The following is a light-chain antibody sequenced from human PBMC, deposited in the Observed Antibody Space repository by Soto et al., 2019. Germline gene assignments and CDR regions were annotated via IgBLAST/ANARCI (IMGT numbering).Light chain of an antibody. J-gene: IGKJ2*02. CDR2: GAY. CDR1: QTVSSSY. V-gene: IGKV3-20*01. Sequence: EIVLTQSPGTLSLSPGERATLSCRASQTVSSSYLAWYQRKPGQAPRLLIHGAYTKATGIPDRFSGSGSGTDFTLHISRLEPEDFAVYFCQQYRSSVCTFGQGTKLEIK. CDR3: QQYRSSVCT.